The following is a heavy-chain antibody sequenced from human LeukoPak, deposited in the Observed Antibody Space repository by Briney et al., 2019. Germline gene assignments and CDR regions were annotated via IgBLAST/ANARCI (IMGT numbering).Heavy chain of an antibody. V-gene: IGHV4-4*02. CDR1: GGSVSSSNW. CDR2: IYHSGST. CDR3: ARGGRYCSGGSCYHVAFDI. J-gene: IGHJ3*02. D-gene: IGHD2-15*01. Sequence: SETLSLTCAVSGGSVSSSNWWSWVRPPPGKGLEWIGEIYHSGSTNYNQSLKSRVTISVDKSKNQFSLKLSPVTAADTAVYYCARGGRYCSGGSCYHVAFDIWGQGTMVTVSS.